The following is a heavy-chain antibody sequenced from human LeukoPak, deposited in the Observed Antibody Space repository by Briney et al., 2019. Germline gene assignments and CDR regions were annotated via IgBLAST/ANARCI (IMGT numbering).Heavy chain of an antibody. CDR1: GYTFANFG. D-gene: IGHD2-2*02. V-gene: IGHV1-18*01. CDR2: IIVYNGNT. CDR3: ARTCSSSSCYMVH. J-gene: IGHJ4*02. Sequence: ASVKVSCKASGYTFANFGITCVRQAPGQGLEWMGWIIVYNGNTNYAQNLRGRVTLTTDTSTSTAYMELRSLRSDDTALYYCARTCSSSSCYMVHWGQGTLVTVSS.